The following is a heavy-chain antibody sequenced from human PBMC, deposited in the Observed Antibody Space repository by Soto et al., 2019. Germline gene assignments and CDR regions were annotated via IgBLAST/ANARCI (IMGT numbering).Heavy chain of an antibody. D-gene: IGHD2-2*01. CDR2: IIPIFGTA. J-gene: IGHJ4*02. CDR3: ARGSDIVVVPAAIWGTYFDY. V-gene: IGHV1-69*13. Sequence: GASVKVSCKASGGTFSSYAISWVRQAPGQGLEWMGGIIPIFGTANYAQKLQGRVTITADESTSTAHMELSSLRSEDTAVYYCARGSDIVVVPAAIWGTYFDYWGQGTLVTVSS. CDR1: GGTFSSYA.